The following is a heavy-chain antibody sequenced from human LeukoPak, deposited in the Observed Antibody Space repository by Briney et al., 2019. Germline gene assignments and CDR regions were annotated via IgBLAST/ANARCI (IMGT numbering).Heavy chain of an antibody. CDR3: ARDKGTVATYYYYYMDV. CDR2: ISAHNGNT. J-gene: IGHJ6*03. CDR1: GYTSTSYG. Sequence: GAAVKVSCKASGYTSTSYGISWVRQAPGPGLEWMGWISAHNGNTNYEEKVQGRVTMTTDTSTSTAYMELRSLRSDDTAVYYGARDKGTVATYYYYYMDVWGKGTTVTVSS. V-gene: IGHV1-18*01. D-gene: IGHD6-19*01.